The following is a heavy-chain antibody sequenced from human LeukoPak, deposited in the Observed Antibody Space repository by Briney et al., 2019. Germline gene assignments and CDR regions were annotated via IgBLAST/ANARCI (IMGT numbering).Heavy chain of an antibody. CDR2: ISPNSGGT. V-gene: IGHV1-2*02. CDR1: GYTFIDYY. J-gene: IGHJ4*02. D-gene: IGHD6-13*01. Sequence: ASVKVSCKASGYTFIDYYMHWVRQAPGQGLEWIGWISPNSGGTKYVQKFQGRVTMTRDRSTSTVYMELSSLRFEDTAVYYCARLGAAAVDYWGQGTLVTVSS. CDR3: ARLGAAAVDY.